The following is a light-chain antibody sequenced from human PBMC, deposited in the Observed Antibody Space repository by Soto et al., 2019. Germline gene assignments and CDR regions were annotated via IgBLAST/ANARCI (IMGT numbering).Light chain of an antibody. CDR3: AAWDDSLNGPV. CDR1: TSNIGSNT. J-gene: IGLJ2*01. V-gene: IGLV1-44*01. CDR2: SNN. Sequence: QSVLTQAPSASGTPGQRVTLSCSCSTSNIGSNTVNWYQQLPGTAPKLIIFSNNQPPSGVPDRFSGSKSGTSASLAISGLESEDEADYYCAAWDDSLNGPVFGGGTKPTVL.